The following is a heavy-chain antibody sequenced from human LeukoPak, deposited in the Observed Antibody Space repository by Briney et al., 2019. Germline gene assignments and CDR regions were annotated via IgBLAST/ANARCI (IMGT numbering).Heavy chain of an antibody. CDR3: ARGGYYSDIAPQGSYYFDY. CDR2: VSGSGDST. CDR1: GFTFSSYA. Sequence: GGSLRLSCAASGFTFSSYAMSWVRQAPGRGREGVSAVSGSGDSTYYADSVKGRFTISRDNSKNTLYLQMNSLRAEDTAVYYCARGGYYSDIAPQGSYYFDYWGQGTLVTVSS. V-gene: IGHV3-23*01. J-gene: IGHJ4*02. D-gene: IGHD3-22*01.